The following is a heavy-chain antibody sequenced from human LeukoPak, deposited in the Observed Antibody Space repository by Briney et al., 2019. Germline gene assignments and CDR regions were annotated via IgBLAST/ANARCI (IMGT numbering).Heavy chain of an antibody. Sequence: PGGSLRLSCAASGFTFSSYWMHGVRQAPGKGLVCVSRIDRDGSFTSYADSVKGRFTISRDNAKNTLYLQMNSLRDEDTALYSCAKGANSGYWSSYFDYWGQGTLVTVSS. J-gene: IGHJ4*02. CDR2: IDRDGSFT. V-gene: IGHV3-74*01. CDR3: AKGANSGYWSSYFDY. D-gene: IGHD3-22*01. CDR1: GFTFSSYW.